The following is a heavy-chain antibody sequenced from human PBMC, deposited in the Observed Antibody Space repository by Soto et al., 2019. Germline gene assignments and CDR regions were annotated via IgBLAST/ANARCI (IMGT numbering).Heavy chain of an antibody. CDR2: VFHTGRT. V-gene: IGHV4-61*01. Sequence: LSLTCTVSGGSFKSGSYFWSWIRQPPGKGLEWVGCVFHTGRTSYNPSLKSRVTISADMSKNQFSLVLTSVTAADTAVYYCARDYDYFDHWGQGSLVTVSS. J-gene: IGHJ4*02. D-gene: IGHD3-16*01. CDR3: ARDYDYFDH. CDR1: GGSFKSGSYF.